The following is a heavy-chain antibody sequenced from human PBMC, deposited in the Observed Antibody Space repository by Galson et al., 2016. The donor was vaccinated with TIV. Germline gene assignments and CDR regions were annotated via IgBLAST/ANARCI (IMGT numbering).Heavy chain of an antibody. CDR3: ARSGDYGGY. D-gene: IGHD4-17*01. CDR2: ISSGGST. CDR1: AFTVKSNY. Sequence: SLRLSCAASAFTVKSNYMSWVRQAPGKGLEWVSIISSGGSTNYADSVKGRFTIGRDDSKNTLYLQMNSLRVEDTAVYYCARSGDYGGYWGQGTLVTVSS. J-gene: IGHJ4*02. V-gene: IGHV3-53*05.